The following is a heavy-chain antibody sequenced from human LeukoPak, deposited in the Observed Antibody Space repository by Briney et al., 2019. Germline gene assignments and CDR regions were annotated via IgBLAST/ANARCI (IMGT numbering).Heavy chain of an antibody. V-gene: IGHV5-51*01. CDR1: GYSLTSYW. CDR2: IYPVDSDT. CDR3: ARREEGYCSGGSCYAYYFDY. D-gene: IGHD2-15*01. J-gene: IGHJ4*02. Sequence: GESLKISCKGSGYSLTSYWIGWVRQIPGKGLEWMGSIYPVDSDTRYSPSFQGQVTISADKSISTAYLQWSSLKASDTAMYYCARREEGYCSGGSCYAYYFDYWGQGTLVTVSS.